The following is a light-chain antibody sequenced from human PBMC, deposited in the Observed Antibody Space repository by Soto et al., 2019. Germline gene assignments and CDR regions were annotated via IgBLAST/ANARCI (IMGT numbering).Light chain of an antibody. CDR2: LNSDGSH. CDR3: QTWGSGIVV. Sequence: QLVLTQSPSASASLGASVKLTCTLSSGHSNYAIAWHQQQSEKGPRYLMKLNSDGSHSKGDGIPDRFSGSSSGAERYLTISGLQSEDEADYYCQTWGSGIVVFGGRTKVTVL. V-gene: IGLV4-69*01. CDR1: SGHSNYA. J-gene: IGLJ2*01.